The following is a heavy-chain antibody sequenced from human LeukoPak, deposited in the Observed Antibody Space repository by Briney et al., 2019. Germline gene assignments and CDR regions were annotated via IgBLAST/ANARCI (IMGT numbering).Heavy chain of an antibody. J-gene: IGHJ4*02. CDR2: INSNSGVT. Sequence: ASVKVSCKASGGTFRSNAISWVRQAPGQGLEWMGRINSNSGVTNYAQQFQGRVTMTRDTSISTAYMELSRLRSDDTAVYYCARVAHPSSADGSVRVVGDYWGQGTLVTVSS. CDR3: ARVAHPSSADGSVRVVGDY. V-gene: IGHV1-2*06. D-gene: IGHD3-22*01. CDR1: GGTFRSNA.